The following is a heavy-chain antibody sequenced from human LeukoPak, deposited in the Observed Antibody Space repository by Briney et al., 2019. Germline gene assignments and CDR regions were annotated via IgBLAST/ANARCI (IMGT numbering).Heavy chain of an antibody. J-gene: IGHJ4*02. Sequence: GGSLRLSCAASGFTFTDSAIHWVRQAPGKGLEWVGRIRSKGNSYETVYAASVKGRFTISRDDSKNTAYLQMKSLKIEDTALYYCSRHGNGDDTSGYMDYWGQGILVTVSS. CDR2: IRSKGNSYET. D-gene: IGHD3-22*01. CDR1: GFTFTDSA. CDR3: SRHGNGDDTSGYMDY. V-gene: IGHV3-73*01.